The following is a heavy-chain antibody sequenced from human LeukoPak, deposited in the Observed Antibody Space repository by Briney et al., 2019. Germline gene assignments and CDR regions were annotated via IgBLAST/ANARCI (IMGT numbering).Heavy chain of an antibody. J-gene: IGHJ4*02. D-gene: IGHD2-15*01. CDR2: INLNSGGT. V-gene: IGHV1-2*02. CDR3: ARDRALHCSGGSCFYYYFEY. CDR1: GYTFTGHY. Sequence: ASVQVSCKASGYTFTGHYMHWLRQAPGQGLEWMGWINLNSGGTNYAQKLQGRVSMTRDTSTSTVYMELSSLRSEDTAVYYCARDRALHCSGGSCFYYYFEYWGQGSLVTVSS.